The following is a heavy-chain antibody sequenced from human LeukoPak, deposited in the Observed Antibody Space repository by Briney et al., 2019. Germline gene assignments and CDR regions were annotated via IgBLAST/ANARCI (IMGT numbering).Heavy chain of an antibody. D-gene: IGHD1-1*01. V-gene: IGHV3-7*01. CDR1: GFTFSSYW. Sequence: GGSLRLSCVASGFTFSSYWMGWVRQAPGKGLEWVANIKEDGREKYNVDSVKGRFTISRDNAKNSLYLQMNSLRAEDTAVYYCARDPGMGQFDYWGQGTLVTVSS. CDR3: ARDPGMGQFDY. CDR2: IKEDGREK. J-gene: IGHJ4*02.